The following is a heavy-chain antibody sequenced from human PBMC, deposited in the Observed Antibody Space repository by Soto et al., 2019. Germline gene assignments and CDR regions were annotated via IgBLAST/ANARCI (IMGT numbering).Heavy chain of an antibody. CDR3: AREAYDILTGYSPHHFDY. CDR1: GGSISSSTYY. CDR2: VYKSGGT. Sequence: SETLSLTCSVSGGSISSSTYYWVWIRQSPGKGLEWIGRVYKSGGTYYNPSLKSRVSMSVDTPNNQFSLKINSVTAADTALYYCAREAYDILTGYSPHHFDYWGQGTLVTVSS. D-gene: IGHD3-9*01. J-gene: IGHJ4*02. V-gene: IGHV4-39*02.